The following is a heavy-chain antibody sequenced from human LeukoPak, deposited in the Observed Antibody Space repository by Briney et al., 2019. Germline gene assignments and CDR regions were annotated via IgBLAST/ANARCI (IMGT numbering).Heavy chain of an antibody. J-gene: IGHJ5*02. D-gene: IGHD2-2*03. Sequence: GGSLRLSCAVSGFSFSFYEMNWVRQAPGRGLEWVSLISYNGGTVNYADSVKGRFVISRDNAKNSLFLQMSSLRVEDTAIYYGAKHHMDSWGQGALVTVSS. CDR2: ISYNGGTV. CDR1: GFSFSFYE. CDR3: AKHHMDS. V-gene: IGHV3-48*03.